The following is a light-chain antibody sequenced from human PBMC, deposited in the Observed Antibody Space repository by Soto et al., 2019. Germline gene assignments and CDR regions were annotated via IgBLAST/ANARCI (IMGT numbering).Light chain of an antibody. CDR1: QDITNA. J-gene: IGKJ5*01. Sequence: AIQLTQSPSSLSASVGDRVTITCRASQDITNALAWYQQKPGKAPNLLIYAASSLKSGVPSRFSGSGSGTDFTLTISSLQPEDFATYYCQQFNSYVITFGQGTRLETK. V-gene: IGKV1-13*02. CDR3: QQFNSYVIT. CDR2: AAS.